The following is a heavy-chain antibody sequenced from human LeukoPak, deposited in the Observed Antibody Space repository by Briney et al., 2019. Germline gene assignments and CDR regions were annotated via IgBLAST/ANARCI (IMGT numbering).Heavy chain of an antibody. Sequence: GGSLRLSCAASGLTFSSYAMHWVRQAPGKGLEYVSGINSNGDSTFYANSVKGRFTSSRDNSRNTMFLQMGSLRAEDMAVYFCARDDGYSIDFWGQGTLVAVSS. CDR1: GLTFSSYA. CDR2: INSNGDST. V-gene: IGHV3-64*01. CDR3: ARDDGYSIDF. J-gene: IGHJ4*02. D-gene: IGHD5-24*01.